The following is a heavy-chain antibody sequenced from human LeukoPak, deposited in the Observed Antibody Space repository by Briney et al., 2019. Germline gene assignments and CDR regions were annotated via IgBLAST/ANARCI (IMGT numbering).Heavy chain of an antibody. CDR2: MNPNSGNT. CDR3: ARGGYPQRYYYYYYMDV. V-gene: IGHV1-8*01. D-gene: IGHD5-12*01. J-gene: IGHJ6*03. Sequence: GASVKVSCKASGYTFTSYDINWVRQATGQGLEWMGWMNPNSGNTGYAQKFQGRVTMTRNTSISTAYMGLSSLRSEDTAVYYCARGGYPQRYYYYYYMDVWGKGTTVTVSS. CDR1: GYTFTSYD.